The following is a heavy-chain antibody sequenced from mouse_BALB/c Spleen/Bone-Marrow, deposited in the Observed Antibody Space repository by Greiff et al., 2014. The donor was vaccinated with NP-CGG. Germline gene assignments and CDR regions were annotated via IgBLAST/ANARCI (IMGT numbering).Heavy chain of an antibody. CDR1: GYTFTAYV. CDR3: AREGWLLRFDY. CDR2: INPYNDGT. Sequence: EVQLQESGPELVKPGASVKMSCKASGYTFTAYVMHWVKQKPGQGLEWIGYINPYNDGTNYIEKFKGKATLTSDIPSSTAYMELSSPTSEDSAVYYCAREGWLLRFDYRGQGTTLTVSS. V-gene: IGHV1-14*01. J-gene: IGHJ2*01. D-gene: IGHD2-3*01.